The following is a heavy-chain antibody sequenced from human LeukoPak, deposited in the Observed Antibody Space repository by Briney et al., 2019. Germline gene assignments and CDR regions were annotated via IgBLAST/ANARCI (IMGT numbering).Heavy chain of an antibody. CDR2: IYYSGST. J-gene: IGHJ1*01. CDR3: AGQSPDYDFWSGYYTLEYFQH. Sequence: SETLSLTCTVSGGSISSSSYYWSWIRQPPGKGLEWIGYIYYSGSTNYNPSLKSRVTISVDTSKNQFSLKLSSVTAADTAVYYCAGQSPDYDFWSGYYTLEYFQHWGQGTLVTVSS. D-gene: IGHD3-3*01. CDR1: GGSISSSSYY. V-gene: IGHV4-61*01.